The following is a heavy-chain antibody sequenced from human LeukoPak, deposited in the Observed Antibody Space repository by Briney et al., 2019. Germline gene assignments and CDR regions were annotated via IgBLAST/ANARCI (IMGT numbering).Heavy chain of an antibody. D-gene: IGHD2-2*01. CDR2: IYTRGST. Sequence: PSETLSLSCTVSGGSINDYYRSWVRQPAGKGLQWVGRIYTRGSTNYNPSLKSRVTMSVDTSKNQFSLTLSSVTAADTAVDYCARGRYCSDAICSGGDAFDIWGQGTMVSVSS. J-gene: IGHJ3*02. CDR1: GGSINDYY. CDR3: ARGRYCSDAICSGGDAFDI. V-gene: IGHV4-4*07.